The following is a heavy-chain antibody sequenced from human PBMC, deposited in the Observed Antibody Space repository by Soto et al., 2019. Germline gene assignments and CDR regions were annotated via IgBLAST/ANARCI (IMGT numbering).Heavy chain of an antibody. CDR3: ARRRRTRLTPGLGI. CDR2: INPNSGVT. J-gene: IGHJ4*03. Sequence: ASLKVSCKASGYTFSVDLMGWGRQATGQGLEWMGGINPNSGVTNYAQKFQGRVTMTREKPITTAYMELSSLSSYDTAVYYCARRRRTRLTPGLGIWGQRPLVTVSS. CDR1: GYTFSVDL. V-gene: IGHV1-2*02. D-gene: IGHD3-9*01.